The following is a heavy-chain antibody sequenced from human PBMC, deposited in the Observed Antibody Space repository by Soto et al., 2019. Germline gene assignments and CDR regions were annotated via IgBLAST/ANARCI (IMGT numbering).Heavy chain of an antibody. V-gene: IGHV4-31*03. CDR2: IYYSGST. CDR1: GGSISSGGYY. CDR3: ARADPAAGNWFDP. J-gene: IGHJ5*02. Sequence: PSETLSLTCTVSGGSISSGGYYWSWIRQHPGKGLEWIGYIYYSGSTYYNPSLKSRVTISVDTSKNQFSLKLSSVTAADTAVYYCARADPAAGNWFDPWGQGTLVPVSS. D-gene: IGHD6-13*01.